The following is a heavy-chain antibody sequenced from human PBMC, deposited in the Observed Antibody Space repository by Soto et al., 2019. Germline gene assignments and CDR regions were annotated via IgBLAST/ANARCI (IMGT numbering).Heavy chain of an antibody. Sequence: SETLSLTCTVSGGSISSSSYYWGWIRQPPGKGLEWIGSIYYSGSTYYNPSLKSRVTISVDTSKNQFSLKLSSVTAADTAVYYCATEIAAADLAGSFDYWGQGTLVTVSS. V-gene: IGHV4-39*02. CDR2: IYYSGST. J-gene: IGHJ4*02. CDR3: ATEIAAADLAGSFDY. CDR1: GGSISSSSYY. D-gene: IGHD6-13*01.